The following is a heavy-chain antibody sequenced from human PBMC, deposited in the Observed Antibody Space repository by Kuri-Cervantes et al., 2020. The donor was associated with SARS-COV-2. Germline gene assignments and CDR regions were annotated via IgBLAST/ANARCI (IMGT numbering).Heavy chain of an antibody. Sequence: GGSLRLSCKGSGCSFTSYWIGWVRPMPGKGLDWMGIIYPGESDTRYSPSFQAQVTISADKSISTAYLQGSSLKASDTAMYYCARWYLYFDYWGQGTLVTVSS. CDR1: GCSFTSYW. J-gene: IGHJ4*02. CDR2: IYPGESDT. CDR3: ARWYLYFDY. D-gene: IGHD2-15*01. V-gene: IGHV5-51*01.